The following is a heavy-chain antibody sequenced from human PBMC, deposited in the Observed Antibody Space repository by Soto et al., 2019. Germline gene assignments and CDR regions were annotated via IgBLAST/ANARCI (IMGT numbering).Heavy chain of an antibody. J-gene: IGHJ4*02. V-gene: IGHV2-26*01. Sequence: SGPTLVNPAETLTLTCTFSGFSLSNPRMGVSCIREPPGKSLEWLAHIFSNDEKSYSTSLKSRLTISRDTSKSQVVLTMTNMDPVDTATYYCARIQRISMIVVSKPYFDYWGQGALVTVSS. D-gene: IGHD3-22*01. CDR1: GFSLSNPRMG. CDR2: IFSNDEK. CDR3: ARIQRISMIVVSKPYFDY.